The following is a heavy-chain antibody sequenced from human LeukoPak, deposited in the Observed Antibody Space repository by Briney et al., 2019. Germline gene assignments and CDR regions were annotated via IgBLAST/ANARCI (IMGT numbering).Heavy chain of an antibody. V-gene: IGHV3-30*02. J-gene: IGHJ5*01. CDR1: GFTFSSHG. D-gene: IGHD6-13*01. CDR2: IRYDGSNK. CDR3: AKDAWPYSNTLNWFDS. Sequence: GGSLRLPCAASGFTFSSHGIHWVRQAPGKGLEWVAFIRYDGSNKYYADFVKGRFTVSRDSSKNTVYLQMDNLRAEDTAIYYCAKDAWPYSNTLNWFDSWGQGTLVTVSS.